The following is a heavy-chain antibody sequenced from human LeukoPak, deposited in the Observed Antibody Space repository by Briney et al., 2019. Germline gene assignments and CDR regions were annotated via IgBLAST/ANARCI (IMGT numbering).Heavy chain of an antibody. V-gene: IGHV3-21*01. D-gene: IGHD1-1*01. CDR2: ISSSSSYI. CDR3: ARAGTAYNWFGP. J-gene: IGHJ5*02. CDR1: GFTFSSYS. Sequence: PGGSLRLSCAASGFTFSSYSMNWVRQAPGKGLEWVSSISSSSSYIYYADSVKGRFTISRDNAKNSLYLQMNSLGAEDTAVYYCARAGTAYNWFGPWGQGTLVTVSS.